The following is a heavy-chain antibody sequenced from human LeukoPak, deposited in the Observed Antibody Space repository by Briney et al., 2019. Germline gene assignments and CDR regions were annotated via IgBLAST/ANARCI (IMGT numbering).Heavy chain of an antibody. CDR2: IYSGGST. CDR3: ARDKRITSDAFDI. V-gene: IGHV3-53*01. CDR1: GFTVSSNY. D-gene: IGHD3-10*01. Sequence: GGSLRLSCAASGFTVSSNYMSWVRQAPGKGLEWVSVIYSGGSTYYADSVKGRFTISRDNSKNTLYLQMNSLRAEDTAVYYCARDKRITSDAFDIWGQGTMVTVSS. J-gene: IGHJ3*02.